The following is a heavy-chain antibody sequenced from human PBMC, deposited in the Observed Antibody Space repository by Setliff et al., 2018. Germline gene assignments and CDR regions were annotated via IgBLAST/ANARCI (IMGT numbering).Heavy chain of an antibody. Sequence: ASVKLSCKASGGTFSSYAISWVRQAPGQGLEWMGGITPIFGTANYAQKFQGRVTMTEDTSTDTAYMELSSLRSEDTAVYYCATSYSGSYYGYWGQGTLVTVSS. CDR2: ITPIFGTA. J-gene: IGHJ4*02. CDR1: GGTFSSYA. CDR3: ATSYSGSYYGY. V-gene: IGHV1-69*06. D-gene: IGHD1-26*01.